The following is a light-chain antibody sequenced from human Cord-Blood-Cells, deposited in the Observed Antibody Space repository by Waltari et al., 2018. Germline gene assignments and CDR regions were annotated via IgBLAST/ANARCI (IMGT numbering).Light chain of an antibody. V-gene: IGLV1-40*01. CDR1: SSNIGAGYD. CDR3: QSYDSSLSGVV. CDR2: GNS. J-gene: IGLJ2*01. Sequence: SVLTQPPSVSGAPGQRVTISCTGSSSNIGAGYDVHWYQQLPETAPKLLIYGNSNRPSGVPDRFSGSKSGTSASLAITGLQAEDEADYYCQSYDSSLSGVVFGGGTKLTVL.